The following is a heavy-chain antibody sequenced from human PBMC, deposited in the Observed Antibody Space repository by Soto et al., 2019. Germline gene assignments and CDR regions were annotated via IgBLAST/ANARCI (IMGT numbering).Heavy chain of an antibody. CDR1: GGSISSSGYY. CDR2: IYYSGST. J-gene: IGHJ6*02. Sequence: PSETLSLTCTVSGGSISSSGYYWGWIRQPPGKGLGWIGSIYYSGSTYYNPSLRSRVTISVDTSKNQFSLKLSSVTAADTAVYYCARQSASWGGMDVWGQGTTVTVSS. CDR3: ARQSASWGGMDV. D-gene: IGHD3-16*01. V-gene: IGHV4-39*01.